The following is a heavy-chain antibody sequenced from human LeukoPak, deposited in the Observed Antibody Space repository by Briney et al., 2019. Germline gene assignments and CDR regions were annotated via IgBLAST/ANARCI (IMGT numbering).Heavy chain of an antibody. CDR1: GFTFSRYW. CDR2: IKQDGSKT. CDR3: V. J-gene: IGHJ3*01. V-gene: IGHV3-7*01. Sequence: GGSLRLSCAASGFTFSRYWMTWVRQAPGKGLEWVASIKQDGSKTYYLESVKGRFSISKDNAKNSLFLEVNSLRAEDTALYFDVWGQGTMIIVSA.